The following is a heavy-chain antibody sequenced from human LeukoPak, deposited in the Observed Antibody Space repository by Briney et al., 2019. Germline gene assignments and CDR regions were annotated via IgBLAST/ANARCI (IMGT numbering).Heavy chain of an antibody. CDR1: GGSFSGYY. CDR3: ASPQYYYDSSGPDPRREETDS. D-gene: IGHD3-22*01. CDR2: INHSGST. J-gene: IGHJ4*02. V-gene: IGHV4-34*01. Sequence: SETLSLTCAVYGGSFSGYYWSWIRQPPGKGLEWIGEINHSGSTNYNPSLKSRVTISVDTSKNQFSLKLSSVTAADTAVYYCASPQYYYDSSGPDPRREETDSWGQGTLVTVSS.